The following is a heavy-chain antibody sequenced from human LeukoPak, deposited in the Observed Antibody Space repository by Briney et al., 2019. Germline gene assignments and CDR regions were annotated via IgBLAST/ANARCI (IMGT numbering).Heavy chain of an antibody. CDR1: GFTVSSKY. CDR2: IYSGCST. Sequence: GGSLRLSCAASGFTVSSKYMSWVRQAPGKGLEWVSVIYSGCSTYYADSVKGRFTISRDNSKNTLYLQMNSLRAEDTAVYYCARGCSSTSCYGFDYWGQGTLVTVSS. CDR3: ARGCSSTSCYGFDY. J-gene: IGHJ4*02. D-gene: IGHD2-2*01. V-gene: IGHV3-53*01.